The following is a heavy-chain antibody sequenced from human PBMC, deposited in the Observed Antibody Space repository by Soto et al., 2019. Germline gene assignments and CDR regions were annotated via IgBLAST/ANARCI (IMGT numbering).Heavy chain of an antibody. CDR2: ISGSGGST. CDR3: AKVHGSGSYNNFPDY. V-gene: IGHV3-23*01. Sequence: EVQLLESGGGFVQPGGSLGLSCAASGFPFSSYAMTWVRQAPGKGLEWVSLISGSGGSTYYADSVKGRFTISRYNSRDTLYLQMNSLRAEYTAVYYCAKVHGSGSYNNFPDYWGQGTLVTVSS. D-gene: IGHD3-10*01. CDR1: GFPFSSYA. J-gene: IGHJ4*02.